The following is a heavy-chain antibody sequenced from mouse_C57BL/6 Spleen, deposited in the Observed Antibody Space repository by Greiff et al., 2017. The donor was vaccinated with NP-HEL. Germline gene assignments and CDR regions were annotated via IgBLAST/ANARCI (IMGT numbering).Heavy chain of an antibody. CDR1: GYTFTSYW. V-gene: IGHV1-64*01. J-gene: IGHJ2*01. CDR3: AAYYYYFDY. Sequence: QVQLQQPGAELVKPGASVKLSCKASGYTFTSYWMHWVKQRPGQGLEWIGLFHPNCGSINYNVKFKSKATLTVDKSSSTAYMQLSSLTSEDTAVYYCAAYYYYFDYWGQGTTLTVSS. CDR2: FHPNCGSI. D-gene: IGHD1-1*02.